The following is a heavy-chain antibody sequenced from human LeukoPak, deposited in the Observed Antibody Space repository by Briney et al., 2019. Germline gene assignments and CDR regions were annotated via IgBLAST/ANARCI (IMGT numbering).Heavy chain of an antibody. V-gene: IGHV3-21*01. D-gene: IGHD6-13*01. CDR3: ATSRGSWPDYFDY. J-gene: IGHJ4*02. CDR2: ISSSSTYK. Sequence: GGSLRLSCAASGFTFSIYSMDWVRQAPGKGLEWVSYISSSSTYKYSADSVKGRFTISRDNAKNSLYLQMNSLRAEDTAVYYCATSRGSWPDYFDYWGQGTLVTVSS. CDR1: GFTFSIYS.